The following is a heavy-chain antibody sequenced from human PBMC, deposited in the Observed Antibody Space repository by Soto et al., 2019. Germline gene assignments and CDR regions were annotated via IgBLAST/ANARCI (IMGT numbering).Heavy chain of an antibody. CDR2: ISGSGGST. CDR1: GFTFSSSA. V-gene: IGHV3-23*01. J-gene: IGHJ4*02. Sequence: EVQLLESGGGLEQPGGSLRLACAASGFTFSSSAMTWVRQAPGKGLEWVSGISGSGGSTYYVDSVKGRFTISRDNSKNTLYLQMNSLRAEDTAVYYCAKSNGRAGTTKSVDYWGQGTLVTVSS. D-gene: IGHD1-1*01. CDR3: AKSNGRAGTTKSVDY.